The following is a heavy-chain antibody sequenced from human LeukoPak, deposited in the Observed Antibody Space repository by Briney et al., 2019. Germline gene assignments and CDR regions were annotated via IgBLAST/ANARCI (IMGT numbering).Heavy chain of an antibody. CDR2: IRYDGSNK. CDR1: GFTFSSYG. D-gene: IGHD3-3*01. J-gene: IGHJ6*03. V-gene: IGHV3-30*02. Sequence: GGSLRLSCAASGFTFSSYGMHWVRQAPGKGLEWVAFIRYDGSNKYYADSAKGRFTISRDNSKNTLYLQMNSLRAEDTAVYYCAKGGGITIFGVALGYYYYMDVWGKGTTVTVSS. CDR3: AKGGGITIFGVALGYYYYMDV.